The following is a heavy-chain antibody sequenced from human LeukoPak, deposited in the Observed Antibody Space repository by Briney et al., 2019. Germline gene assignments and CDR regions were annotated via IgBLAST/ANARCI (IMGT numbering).Heavy chain of an antibody. V-gene: IGHV6-1*01. CDR1: GDSVSSNSAA. Sequence: SQTLSLTCAISGDSVSSNSAAWNWIRQSPSRGLEWLGRTFYRSEWYRDYAVSVKSRITINPDTSKNQFSLHLNSVTPEDTAVYFCARDPAIGLDALDIWGQGTMVTVSS. CDR3: ARDPAIGLDALDI. CDR2: TFYRSEWYR. D-gene: IGHD2-2*02. J-gene: IGHJ3*02.